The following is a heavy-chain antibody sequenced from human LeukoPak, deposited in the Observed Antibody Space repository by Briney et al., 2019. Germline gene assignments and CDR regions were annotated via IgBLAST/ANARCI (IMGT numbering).Heavy chain of an antibody. CDR3: ASAISLGDFWSGYYKGDNDAFDI. D-gene: IGHD3-3*01. CDR2: MNPNSGNT. J-gene: IGHJ3*02. V-gene: IGHV1-8*01. CDR1: GYTFTSYD. Sequence: GASVKVSCKASGYTFTSYDINWVRQATGQGLEWMGWMNPNSGNTGYAQKFQGRVTMTRYTSISTAYMELSSLRSEDTAVYYCASAISLGDFWSGYYKGDNDAFDIWGQGTMVTVSS.